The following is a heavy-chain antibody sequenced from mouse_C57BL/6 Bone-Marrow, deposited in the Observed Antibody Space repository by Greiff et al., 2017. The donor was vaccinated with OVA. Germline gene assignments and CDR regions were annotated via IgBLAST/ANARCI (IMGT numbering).Heavy chain of an antibody. D-gene: IGHD2-4*01. CDR1: GYTFTSYW. CDR2: IHPNSGST. V-gene: IGHV1-64*01. Sequence: VQLQQPGAELVKPGASVKLSCKASGYTFTSYWMHWVKQRPGQGLEWIGMIHPNSGSTNYNEKFKSKATLTVDKSSSTAYMQLSSLTSEDSAVYYGARGDDDDGGGYIDVWGTGTTVTVSS. CDR3: ARGDDDDGGGYIDV. J-gene: IGHJ1*03.